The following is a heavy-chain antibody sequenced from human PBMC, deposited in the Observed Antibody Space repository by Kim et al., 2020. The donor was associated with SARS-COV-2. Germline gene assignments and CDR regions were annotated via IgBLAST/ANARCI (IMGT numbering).Heavy chain of an antibody. CDR3: AKPMGLYDYVWGSYRHDAFDI. V-gene: IGHV3-23*01. Sequence: GGSLRLSCAASGFTFSSYAMSWVRQAPGKGLEWVSAISGSGGSTYYADSVKGRFTISRDNSKNTLYLQMNSLRAEDTAVYYCAKPMGLYDYVWGSYRHDAFDIWGQGTMVTVSS. CDR1: GFTFSSYA. D-gene: IGHD3-16*02. CDR2: ISGSGGST. J-gene: IGHJ3*02.